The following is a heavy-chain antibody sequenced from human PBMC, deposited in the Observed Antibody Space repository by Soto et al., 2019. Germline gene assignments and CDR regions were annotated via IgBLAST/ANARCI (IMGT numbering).Heavy chain of an antibody. J-gene: IGHJ4*02. D-gene: IGHD5-12*01. CDR2: IYWDDDK. V-gene: IGHV2-5*02. Sequence: QITLKESAPPLVKPTQTLTLTCTFSGFSLTTSGVGVGWIRQPPGKALEWLALIYWDDDKRYSPSLKSRLTITKDTPKNQVVLTMTKMDPVDTATCYCTYRGGGGYDSRWGQGTLVTISS. CDR3: TYRGGGGYDSR. CDR1: GFSLTTSGVG.